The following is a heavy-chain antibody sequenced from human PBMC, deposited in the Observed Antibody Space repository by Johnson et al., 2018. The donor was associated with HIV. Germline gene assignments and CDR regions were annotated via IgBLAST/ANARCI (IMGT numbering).Heavy chain of an antibody. Sequence: QVQLVESGGGLVKPGGSLRLSCAASGFTFSDYYMIWIRQAPGKGLEWVSYISSSGNTIYYADPVKGRFTISRDNAKNSLYLQMNSLTAEATSLNYCAGGRGTFDIWGQGTMVTVSS. CDR3: AGGRGTFDI. V-gene: IGHV3-11*04. D-gene: IGHD3-16*01. J-gene: IGHJ3*02. CDR2: ISSSGNTI. CDR1: GFTFSDYY.